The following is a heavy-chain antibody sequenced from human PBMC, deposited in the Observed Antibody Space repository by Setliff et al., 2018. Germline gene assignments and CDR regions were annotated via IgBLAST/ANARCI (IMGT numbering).Heavy chain of an antibody. D-gene: IGHD1-1*01. Sequence: SVKVSCKTSGYTFTNYGITWVRQAPGQGLEWVGGITPIFETAHYAQKFQDRVTITADKSTSTVYMELNSLISEDTAVYLCARDSVTLGQLERRGGFRYYDMDVWGQGTTVTVSS. J-gene: IGHJ6*02. CDR3: ARDSVTLGQLERRGGFRYYDMDV. CDR1: GYTFTNYG. CDR2: ITPIFETA. V-gene: IGHV1-69*06.